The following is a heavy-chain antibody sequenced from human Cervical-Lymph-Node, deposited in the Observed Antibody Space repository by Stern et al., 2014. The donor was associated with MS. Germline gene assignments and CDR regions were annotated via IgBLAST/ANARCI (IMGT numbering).Heavy chain of an antibody. CDR3: ARPPPRRKWDDPNYGMDV. Sequence: VQLVQSGAEVKKPGESLKISCKGSGYTFTNNWIAWVRQMPGKGLEWMGIIYPDDSDIRYSPSLHGQVTISAENSISIAYLQWSSLKAADSAVYYCARPPPRRKWDDPNYGMDVWGQGTTVTVSS. J-gene: IGHJ6*02. V-gene: IGHV5-51*03. CDR2: IYPDDSDI. D-gene: IGHD1-1*01. CDR1: GYTFTNNW.